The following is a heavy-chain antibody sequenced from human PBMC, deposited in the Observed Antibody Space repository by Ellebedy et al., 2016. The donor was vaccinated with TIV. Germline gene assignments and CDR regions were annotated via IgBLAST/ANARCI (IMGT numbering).Heavy chain of an antibody. CDR1: GFSFNNNW. J-gene: IGHJ4*02. CDR2: IKQDGSEN. CDR3: ATGRSTIGY. V-gene: IGHV3-7*01. Sequence: PGGSLRLSCEVSGFSFNNNWMSWVRQAPGTGLEWVANIKQDGSENYYVDSEKGRFTISRDNAKNSLYLQMNSLRAEDTAVYYCATGRSTIGYWGQGTLVTVSS. D-gene: IGHD5/OR15-5a*01.